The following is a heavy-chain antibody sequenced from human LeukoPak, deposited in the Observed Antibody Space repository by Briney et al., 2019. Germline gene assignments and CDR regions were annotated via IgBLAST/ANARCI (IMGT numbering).Heavy chain of an antibody. V-gene: IGHV3-21*01. Sequence: GGSLRLSCAASGFTFSSYSMNWVRQAPGKGLEWVSSISSSSSYIYYADSVKGRFTISRDNAKNSLYLQMNSLRAEDTAVYYCARAGGSGSYADYWGQGTLVTVSS. D-gene: IGHD3-10*01. CDR2: ISSSSSYI. CDR1: GFTFSSYS. J-gene: IGHJ4*02. CDR3: ARAGGSGSYADY.